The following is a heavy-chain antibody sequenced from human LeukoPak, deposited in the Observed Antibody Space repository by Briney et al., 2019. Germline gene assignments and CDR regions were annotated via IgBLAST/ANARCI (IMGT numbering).Heavy chain of an antibody. Sequence: SETLSLTCAVYGGSFSGYYWSWIRQPPGKGLEWIGEINHSGSTNYNPSLKSRVTISVDTSKNQFSLKLSSVTAEDTAVYYCARDPEVELLDYWGQGTLVTVSS. D-gene: IGHD1-7*01. CDR2: INHSGST. CDR3: ARDPEVELLDY. V-gene: IGHV4-34*01. CDR1: GGSFSGYY. J-gene: IGHJ4*02.